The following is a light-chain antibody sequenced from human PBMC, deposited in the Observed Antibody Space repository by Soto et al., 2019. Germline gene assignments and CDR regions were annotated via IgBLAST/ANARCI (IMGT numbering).Light chain of an antibody. Sequence: QPVLTQSPSASASLGASVKLTCTLSSGHSSYAIAWHQQQPEKGPRYLMKLNSDGSHSKGDGIPDRFSGSSSGAERYLNISSRQSEDETDYYCQTWGSGPVVFGGGTKLTVL. CDR2: LNSDGSH. J-gene: IGLJ2*01. V-gene: IGLV4-69*01. CDR1: SGHSSYA. CDR3: QTWGSGPVV.